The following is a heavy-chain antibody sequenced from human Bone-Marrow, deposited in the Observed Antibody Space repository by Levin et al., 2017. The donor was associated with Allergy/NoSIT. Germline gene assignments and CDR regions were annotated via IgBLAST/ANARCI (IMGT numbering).Heavy chain of an antibody. CDR3: ARDGPGTATGTA. CDR2: IYSGGDT. D-gene: IGHD1-7*01. Sequence: GGSLRLSCAASGFTVSRNYMSWVRQAPGKGLEWVSLIYSGGDTQYADSVKCRFTISRDNSKNTLDLQMNSLRVDDTAVYYCARDGPGTATGTAWGQGTLVTVSS. J-gene: IGHJ4*02. CDR1: GFTVSRNY. V-gene: IGHV3-66*01.